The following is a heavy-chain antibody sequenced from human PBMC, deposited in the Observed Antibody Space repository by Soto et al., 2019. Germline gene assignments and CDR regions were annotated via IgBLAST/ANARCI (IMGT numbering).Heavy chain of an antibody. CDR2: INSDGSRT. CDR3: ATVATGSYYWFDH. V-gene: IGHV3-74*01. CDR1: GFTFSTYW. D-gene: IGHD1-26*01. Sequence: EVQLVESGGGLGQPGGSLRLSCAASGFTFSTYWMHWVRQAPGKGLVWVSRINSDGSRTNYADSVKGRFTTFRDNAKNTVYLQLDSLTAEDTAVYYCATVATGSYYWFDHWGQGTLVTVSS. J-gene: IGHJ5*02.